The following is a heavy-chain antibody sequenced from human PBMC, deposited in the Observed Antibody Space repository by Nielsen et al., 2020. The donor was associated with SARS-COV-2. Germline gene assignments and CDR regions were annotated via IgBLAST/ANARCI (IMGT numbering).Heavy chain of an antibody. V-gene: IGHV3-7*03. CDR3: ARGRRLGTTIFEY. Sequence: GESLKISCVGSGFSLSNYWMSWVRQAPGRGLEWVANIRRDSGARFYVDSVKGRFTISRDNAKNSLHLQMNSLRAEDTAFYYCARGRRLGTTIFEYWGQGTLVTVSS. CDR2: IRRDSGAR. D-gene: IGHD1-14*01. J-gene: IGHJ4*02. CDR1: GFSLSNYW.